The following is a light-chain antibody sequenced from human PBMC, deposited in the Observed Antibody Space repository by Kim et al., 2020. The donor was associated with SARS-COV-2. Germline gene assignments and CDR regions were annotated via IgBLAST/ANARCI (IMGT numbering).Light chain of an antibody. CDR2: DVS. CDR1: NSDIGNFNS. J-gene: IGLJ3*02. CDR3: TSYTISNTWV. V-gene: IGLV2-14*04. Sequence: GQSITISCTGSNSDIGNFNSVSWFQQYPGSVPKLLTYDVSVRSSGVSHRFSASKSDNTASLTISGLQAEDEAVYYCTSYTISNTWVFGGGTQLTVL.